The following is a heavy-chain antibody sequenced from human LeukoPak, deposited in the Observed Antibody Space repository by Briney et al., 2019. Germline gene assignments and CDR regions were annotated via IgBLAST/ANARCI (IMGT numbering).Heavy chain of an antibody. CDR2: ISSSGDST. D-gene: IGHD3-22*01. J-gene: IGHJ4*02. Sequence: GGSLRLSCAASGFTFSSYATSWVRQAPGKGLEWVSTISSSGDSTYYADSVKGRFTISRDNSKNTLYLQINSLRAEDTAVYYCAKRSGGYFFDYWGQGTLVTVSS. V-gene: IGHV3-23*01. CDR3: AKRSGGYFFDY. CDR1: GFTFSSYA.